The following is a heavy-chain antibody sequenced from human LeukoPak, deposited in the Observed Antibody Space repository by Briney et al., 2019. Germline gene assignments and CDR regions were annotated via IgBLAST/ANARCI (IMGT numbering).Heavy chain of an antibody. CDR3: VKAGLLRSREFDP. J-gene: IGHJ5*02. D-gene: IGHD3-10*01. CDR1: GFTFSTYA. Sequence: GGSLRLSCAASGFTFSTYAMSWVRQTPGKGLEWVSAISGSGGSTYYADSVKGRFTISRDNSKNTLYLQMNSLRAEDTAAYYCVKAGLLRSREFDPWGQGTLVTVSS. V-gene: IGHV3-23*01. CDR2: ISGSGGST.